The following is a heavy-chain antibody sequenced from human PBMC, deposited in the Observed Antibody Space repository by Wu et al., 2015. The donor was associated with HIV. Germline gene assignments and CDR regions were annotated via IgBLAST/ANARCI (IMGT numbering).Heavy chain of an antibody. D-gene: IGHD1-1*01. CDR3: AKTNRVVSNGIDFYHYYGMDV. Sequence: QVQLSQSGPEVRRPGSSVRISCKTLGDTLNRFTLNWVRQAPGQGVEWVGGIIPLSGTINYAQKFQTRVTITADESTATAHMELSSLKSEDTAVYYCAKTNRVVSNGIDFYHYYGMDVWGRRDNGHRL. J-gene: IGHJ6*02. CDR1: GDTLNRFT. V-gene: IGHV1-69*12. CDR2: IIPLSGTI.